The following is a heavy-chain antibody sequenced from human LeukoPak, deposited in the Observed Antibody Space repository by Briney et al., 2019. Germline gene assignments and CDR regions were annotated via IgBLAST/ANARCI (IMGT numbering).Heavy chain of an antibody. CDR3: TRLWGYSFTSGVVY. D-gene: IGHD5-18*01. Sequence: GGSLRLSCAASGFTFYNYAMGCVRQAPGKGREWVGFIRSKAYGGTTEYAASVKGRFTISRDDSKSIAYLQMNSLKTEDTAVYYCTRLWGYSFTSGVVYWGQGTLVTVSS. CDR1: GFTFYNYA. CDR2: IRSKAYGGTT. J-gene: IGHJ4*02. V-gene: IGHV3-49*04.